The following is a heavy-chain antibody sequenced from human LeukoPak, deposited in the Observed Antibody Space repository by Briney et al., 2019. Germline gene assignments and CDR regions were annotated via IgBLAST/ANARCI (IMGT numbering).Heavy chain of an antibody. CDR3: AREGYYYDSSGYYGSFDY. V-gene: IGHV4-39*07. CDR2: IYYSGNT. D-gene: IGHD3-22*01. CDR1: DGSISSSSYY. Sequence: SETLSLTCTVSDGSISSSSYYWGWIRQPPGKGLEWIGSIYYSGNTYYNPSLKSRVTISVDTSKNQFSLKLSSVTAADTAVYYCAREGYYYDSSGYYGSFDYWGQGTLVTVSS. J-gene: IGHJ4*02.